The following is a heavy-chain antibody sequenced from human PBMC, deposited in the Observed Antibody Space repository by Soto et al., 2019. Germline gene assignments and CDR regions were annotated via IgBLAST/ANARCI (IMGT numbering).Heavy chain of an antibody. J-gene: IGHJ3*02. CDR2: INAGNGNT. V-gene: IGHV1-3*01. Sequence: ASVKVSCKASGYTFTSYAMHWVRQAPGQRLEWMGWINAGNGNTKYSQKFQGRVTITRDTSASTAYMELSSLRSEDTAVYYCARDRARNYDFWSGYPTDAFDIWGQGTMVTVSS. CDR1: GYTFTSYA. D-gene: IGHD3-3*01. CDR3: ARDRARNYDFWSGYPTDAFDI.